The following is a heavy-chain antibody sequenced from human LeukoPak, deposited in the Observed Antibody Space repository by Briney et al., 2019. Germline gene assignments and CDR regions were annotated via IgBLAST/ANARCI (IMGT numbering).Heavy chain of an antibody. Sequence: SETLSLTCIVSGDSITSRSFYWGWIRQPPGKGLEWIGSIYYSGTTHYNPSLKSRATLSVDTSKNQFSLNLSSVTAPDTAVYYCARHAWVGRTGFDYWGRGTLVTVSS. D-gene: IGHD2-8*02. CDR2: IYYSGTT. J-gene: IGHJ4*02. V-gene: IGHV4-39*01. CDR3: ARHAWVGRTGFDY. CDR1: GDSITSRSFY.